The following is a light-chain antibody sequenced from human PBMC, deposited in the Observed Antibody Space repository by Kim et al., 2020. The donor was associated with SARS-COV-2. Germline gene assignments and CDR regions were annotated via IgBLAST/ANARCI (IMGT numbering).Light chain of an antibody. CDR3: QQKDSSGYT. V-gene: IGKV3-20*01. CDR1: QSVSSGL. J-gene: IGKJ2*01. CDR2: GAS. Sequence: ETVLTQSPGTLSLSPGERATLSCRASQSVSSGLLAWYQQKLGQAPRLLIYGASNRATGIPDRFSGSGSGTDFTLTISRLEPEDSAVYYCQQKDSSGYTFGQGTKLEI.